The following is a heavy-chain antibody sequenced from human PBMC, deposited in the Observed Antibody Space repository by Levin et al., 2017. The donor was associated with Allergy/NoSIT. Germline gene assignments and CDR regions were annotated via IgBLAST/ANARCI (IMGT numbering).Heavy chain of an antibody. V-gene: IGHV4-39*01. CDR1: GGSISSSSYY. CDR2: IYYSGST. J-gene: IGHJ4*02. D-gene: IGHD3-10*01. CDR3: ARRGSGLKLWFGGPEYYFDY. Sequence: ASETLSLTCTVSGGSISSSSYYWGWIRQPPGKGLEWIGSIYYSGSTYYNPSLKSRVTISVDTSKNQFSLKLSSVTAADTAVYYCARRGSGLKLWFGGPEYYFDYWGQGTLVTVSS.